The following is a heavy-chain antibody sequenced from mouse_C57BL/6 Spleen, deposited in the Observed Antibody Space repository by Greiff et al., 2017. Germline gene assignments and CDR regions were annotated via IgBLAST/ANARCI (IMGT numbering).Heavy chain of an antibody. CDR3: ARWSSDPSWVFYDFDY. D-gene: IGHD4-1*01. CDR1: GFTFSSYG. CDR2: ISSGSSYT. Sequence: EVQGVESGGDLVKPGGSLKLSCAASGFTFSSYGMSWVRQTPDKRLEWVATISSGSSYTYYPDSVKGRFTISRDNAKNTLYLQMSSLKSEDTAMYYCARWSSDPSWVFYDFDYWGQGTTLTVSS. V-gene: IGHV5-6*01. J-gene: IGHJ2*01.